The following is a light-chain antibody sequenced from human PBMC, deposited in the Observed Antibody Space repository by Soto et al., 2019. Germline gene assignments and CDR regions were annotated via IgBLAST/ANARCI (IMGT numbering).Light chain of an antibody. CDR3: QHYGSSSPLP. J-gene: IGKJ4*01. V-gene: IGKV3-20*01. Sequence: EIVLTQSPGTLSLSPGERATLSCRASQSISSSELAWYQQKPDQAPRLLVYSASSRATGIPDRFGGSGSGTDFTLTISRLEPEDFAVYYCQHYGSSSPLPFGGGTKVEIK. CDR1: QSISSSE. CDR2: SAS.